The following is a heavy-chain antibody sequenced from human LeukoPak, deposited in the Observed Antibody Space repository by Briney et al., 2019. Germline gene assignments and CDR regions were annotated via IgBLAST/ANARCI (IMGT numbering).Heavy chain of an antibody. Sequence: PGGSLRLSCAASGFTFSTYTMNWVRQAPGKGLEWVSSISTSSSHIYYADSVKGRFTISRDNSKNTLYLQMNSLRAEDTAVYYCAKARSVSSSWLYYFDYWGQGTLVTVSS. CDR1: GFTFSTYT. CDR3: AKARSVSSSWLYYFDY. V-gene: IGHV3-21*04. D-gene: IGHD6-13*01. CDR2: ISTSSSHI. J-gene: IGHJ4*02.